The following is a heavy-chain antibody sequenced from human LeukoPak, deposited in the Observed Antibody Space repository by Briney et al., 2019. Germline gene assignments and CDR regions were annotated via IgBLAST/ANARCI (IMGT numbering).Heavy chain of an antibody. V-gene: IGHV4-31*01. J-gene: IGHJ5*02. CDR2: SYYSGST. CDR1: AGSISSGGYY. D-gene: IGHD4-17*01. CDR3: ASFRSGYGDYGNWFDP. Sequence: SETLSLTCTLSAGSISSGGYYWSWIRQHPGKGLEWIGYSYYSGSTYYNPSRKSLVTISVDTSKNQFSLKLSSVTAADTAVYYCASFRSGYGDYGNWFDPWGQGTLVTVSS.